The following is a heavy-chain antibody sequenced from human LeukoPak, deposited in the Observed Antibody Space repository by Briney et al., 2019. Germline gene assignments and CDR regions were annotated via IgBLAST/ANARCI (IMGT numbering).Heavy chain of an antibody. J-gene: IGHJ4*02. CDR1: GFTFSNAW. Sequence: EGSLRLSCAASGFTFSNAWMSWVRQAPGKGLEWVGRIKSKTDGGTTDYAAPVKGRFTISRDDSKNTLYLQMNSLRAEDTAVYYCARLPTVVFGASFWGQGTLVTVSS. CDR3: ARLPTVVFGASF. D-gene: IGHD4-23*01. CDR2: IKSKTDGGTT. V-gene: IGHV3-15*01.